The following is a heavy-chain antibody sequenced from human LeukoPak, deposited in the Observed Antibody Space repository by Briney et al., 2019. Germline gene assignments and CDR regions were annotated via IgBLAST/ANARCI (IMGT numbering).Heavy chain of an antibody. CDR1: GGSISSSSYY. V-gene: IGHV4-39*02. Sequence: SETLSLTCTVSGGSISSSSYYWGWIRQPPGKGLEWIGSIYYSGSTYYNPSLKSRVTISVDTSKNQFSLKLSSVTAADTAVYYCARERIHDYGDYGAFDYWGQGTLVTVSS. D-gene: IGHD4-17*01. CDR2: IYYSGST. CDR3: ARERIHDYGDYGAFDY. J-gene: IGHJ4*02.